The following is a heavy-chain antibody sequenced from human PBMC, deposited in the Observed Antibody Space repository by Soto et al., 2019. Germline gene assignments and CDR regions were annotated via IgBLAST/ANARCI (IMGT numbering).Heavy chain of an antibody. Sequence: PSETLSLTCTVSGGSISSSSYYWCWIRQPPGKGLEWIGSIYYSGSTYYNPSLKSRVTISVDTSKNQFSLKMRSVTAADTAVYYCASVGATYYYYGMDVWGQGTTVTVSS. J-gene: IGHJ6*02. CDR3: ASVGATYYYYGMDV. V-gene: IGHV4-39*01. CDR1: GGSISSSSYY. CDR2: IYYSGST. D-gene: IGHD1-26*01.